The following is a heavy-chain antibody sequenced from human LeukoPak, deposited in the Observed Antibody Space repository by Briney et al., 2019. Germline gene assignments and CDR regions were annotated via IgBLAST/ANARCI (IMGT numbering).Heavy chain of an antibody. CDR1: DGSISGYY. CDR2: IYYTGST. V-gene: IGHV4-59*01. Sequence: SETLSLTCTVSDGSISGYYWSWIRQPPGKGLEWLGYIYYTGSTNYNLSLKSRVTISLDTPKNQFSLRLSSVTAADTAVYYCARDSNGYFDFWGQGILVTVSS. D-gene: IGHD2/OR15-2a*01. J-gene: IGHJ4*02. CDR3: ARDSNGYFDF.